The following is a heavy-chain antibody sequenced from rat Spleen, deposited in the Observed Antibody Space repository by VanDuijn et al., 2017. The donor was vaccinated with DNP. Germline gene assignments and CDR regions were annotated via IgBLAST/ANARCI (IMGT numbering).Heavy chain of an antibody. D-gene: IGHD1-4*01. Sequence: QVQLQQSGVELAKPGSSVKISCKASDYTFTNYYIGWIKQTTGQGLQYIGYINMGSGGTNYNEKFKGKATLTGGKSSSTAFMQLSSLTPDDSAVYYCARRRLPYWYFDFWGPGTMVTVSS. J-gene: IGHJ1*01. CDR3: ARRRLPYWYFDF. CDR1: DYTFTNYY. CDR2: INMGSGGT. V-gene: IGHV1-43*01.